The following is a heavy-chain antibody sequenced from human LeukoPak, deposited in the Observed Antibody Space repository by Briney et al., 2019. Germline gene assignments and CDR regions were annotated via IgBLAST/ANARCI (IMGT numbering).Heavy chain of an antibody. V-gene: IGHV1-8*03. J-gene: IGHJ6*03. CDR2: MNPNSGNT. Sequence: ASVKVSCKASGYTFTSYGISWVRQATGQGLEWMGWMNPNSGNTGYAQKFQGRVTITRNTSISTAYMELSSLRSEDTAVYYCARGPNYYYYMDVWGKGTTVTVSS. CDR1: GYTFTSYG. CDR3: ARGPNYYYYMDV.